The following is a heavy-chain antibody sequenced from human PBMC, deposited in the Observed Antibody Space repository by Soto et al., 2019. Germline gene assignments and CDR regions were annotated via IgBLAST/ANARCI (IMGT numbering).Heavy chain of an antibody. J-gene: IGHJ4*02. CDR2: ISYEGSNK. CDR1: RFTFSNYG. V-gene: IGHV3-30*18. D-gene: IGHD5-12*01. Sequence: QVQLVESGGGVVQPGRSLRLSCAASRFTFSNYGMHWVRQTPGKGLEWVAVISYEGSNKYDADSVKGRFTISRDNSKNTLYLQMNSLRAEDTAVYYCVKGGYHYFDYWGQGTLVTVSS. CDR3: VKGGYHYFDY.